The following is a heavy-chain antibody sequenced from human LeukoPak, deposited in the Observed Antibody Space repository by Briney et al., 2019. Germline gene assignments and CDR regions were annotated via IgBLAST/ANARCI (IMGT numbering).Heavy chain of an antibody. Sequence: VSVKVSCKASGYTFTGYYMHWVRQAPGQGLEWMGRINPNSGGTNYAQKFQGRVTMTRDTSISTAYMELSRLRSDDTAVYYCAIDCSSTSCYAGVDYWGQGTLVTVSS. CDR1: GYTFTGYY. D-gene: IGHD2-2*01. CDR3: AIDCSSTSCYAGVDY. J-gene: IGHJ4*02. CDR2: INPNSGGT. V-gene: IGHV1-2*06.